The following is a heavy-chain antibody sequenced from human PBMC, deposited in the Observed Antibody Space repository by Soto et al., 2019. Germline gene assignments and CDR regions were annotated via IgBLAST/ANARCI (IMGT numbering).Heavy chain of an antibody. CDR2: INPNSGGT. CDR1: GYTFTGYY. CDR3: ARGYCSSPSCSYYYYYGMDV. D-gene: IGHD2-2*01. Sequence: ASVKVSCKASGYTFTGYYMHWVRQAPGQGLEWMGWINPNSGGTNYAQKFQGRVTMTRDTYISTAYMELSRLRSDDTAVYYCARGYCSSPSCSYYYYYGMDVWGQGTKVTVSS. J-gene: IGHJ6*02. V-gene: IGHV1-2*02.